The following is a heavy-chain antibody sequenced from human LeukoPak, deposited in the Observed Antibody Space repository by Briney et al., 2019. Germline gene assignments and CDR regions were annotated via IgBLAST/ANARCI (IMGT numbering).Heavy chain of an antibody. CDR1: GSTFTSYY. Sequence: ASVKVSCTASGSTFTSYYMHWVRQAPGQGLEWMGIINPSGGSTSYAQKFQGRVTMTRDTSTSTVYMELSSLRSEDTAVYYCARFASWDAFDIWGQGTMVTVSS. V-gene: IGHV1-46*01. CDR2: INPSGGST. CDR3: ARFASWDAFDI. J-gene: IGHJ3*02.